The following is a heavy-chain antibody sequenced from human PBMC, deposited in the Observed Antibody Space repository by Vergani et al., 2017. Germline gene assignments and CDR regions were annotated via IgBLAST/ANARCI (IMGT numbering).Heavy chain of an antibody. CDR3: ARARAGRQWLAASGFDS. V-gene: IGHV1-18*01. CDR1: DYTFTNYG. CDR2: ISAYNGDT. D-gene: IGHD6-19*01. J-gene: IGHJ4*02. Sequence: QVPLVQSGAEVKKPGASVRVSCKASDYTFTNYGISWVRQAPGQGLEWMGWISAYNGDTNYAQKLHGRVTMTTDASTSTAYMELRSLRSDDTAVYYCARARAGRQWLAASGFDSWGQGTLVTVSS.